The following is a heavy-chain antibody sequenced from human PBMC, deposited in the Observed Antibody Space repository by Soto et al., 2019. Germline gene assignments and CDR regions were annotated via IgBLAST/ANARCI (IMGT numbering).Heavy chain of an antibody. CDR3: AAGRVISHRYYGMDV. CDR1: GFTFTSSA. CDR2: IVVGSGNT. D-gene: IGHD2-21*01. Sequence: GASVKVSCKASGFTFTSSAMQWVRQARGQRLEWIGWIVVGSGNTNYAQKFQERVTITRDMSTSTAYMELSSLRSEDTAVYYCAAGRVISHRYYGMDVWGQGTTVTVSS. V-gene: IGHV1-58*02. J-gene: IGHJ6*02.